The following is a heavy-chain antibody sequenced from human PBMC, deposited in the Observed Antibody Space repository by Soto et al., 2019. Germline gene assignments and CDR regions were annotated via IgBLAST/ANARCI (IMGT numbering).Heavy chain of an antibody. Sequence: PGGSLRLACAASGFTFSSYEMNWVRQAPGKGLGWVSYISSSGSTVYYADSVNGRFTISRDNAKNSLYLQMNSLRAEDTAVYYCARDRNRPILRYFDWSSRDYYYGMDVWGQGTTVTVSS. J-gene: IGHJ6*02. CDR3: ARDRNRPILRYFDWSSRDYYYGMDV. CDR1: GFTFSSYE. D-gene: IGHD3-9*01. V-gene: IGHV3-48*03. CDR2: ISSSGSTV.